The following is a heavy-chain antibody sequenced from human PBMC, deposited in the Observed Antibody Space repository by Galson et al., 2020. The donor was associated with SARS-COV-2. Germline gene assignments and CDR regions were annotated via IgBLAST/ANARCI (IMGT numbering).Heavy chain of an antibody. Sequence: SETLSLTCTVSGGSISSGDYYWSWIRQPPGKGLEWIGYIYYSGSTYYNPSLKSRVTISVDTSKNQFSLKLSSVTAADTAVYYCARDQVSSSWDNYYYGMDVWGQGTTVTVSS. CDR2: IYYSGST. D-gene: IGHD6-13*01. J-gene: IGHJ6*02. V-gene: IGHV4-30-4*02. CDR3: ARDQVSSSWDNYYYGMDV. CDR1: GGSISSGDYY.